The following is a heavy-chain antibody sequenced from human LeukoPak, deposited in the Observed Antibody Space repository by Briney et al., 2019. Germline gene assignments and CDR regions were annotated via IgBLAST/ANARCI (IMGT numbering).Heavy chain of an antibody. J-gene: IGHJ4*02. V-gene: IGHV3-15*01. CDR1: GFTFTNAW. CDR2: IKTKSDGGTT. CDR3: YYGGNSGY. D-gene: IGHD4-23*01. Sequence: GGSLRLSCEASGFTFTNAWMSWLRQAPGKGLEWVGRIKTKSDGGTTDYAAPVKGRFTISRDDSKNTLYLQMNSLKTEDTAVYYCYYGGNSGYWGQGTLVTVS.